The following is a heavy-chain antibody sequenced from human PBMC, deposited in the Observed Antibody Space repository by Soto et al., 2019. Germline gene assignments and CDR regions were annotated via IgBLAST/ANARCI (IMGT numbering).Heavy chain of an antibody. CDR3: ARYAATYTVVPGPFDY. J-gene: IGHJ4*02. D-gene: IGHD3-22*01. CDR1: GGSISSYY. CDR2: IYYSGST. Sequence: SETLSLTCTVSGGSISSYYWSWIRQPPGKGLEWIGYIYYSGSTNYNPSLKSRVTISVDTSKNQFSLKLSSVTAADTAVYYCARYAATYTVVPGPFDYWGQGTLVTVSS. V-gene: IGHV4-59*08.